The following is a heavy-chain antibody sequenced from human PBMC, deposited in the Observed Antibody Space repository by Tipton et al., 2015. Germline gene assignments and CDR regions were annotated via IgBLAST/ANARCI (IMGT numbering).Heavy chain of an antibody. CDR2: INPYNGAT. CDR3: AKDEGTGWFVDY. Sequence: SGPEVKKPGASVRVSCKTSGYTFTDYYFHWVRRAPGQGLEWMGWINPYNGATNYAQKFQGRVTMTRDRSISTAYMELESLRLDDTAIYYCAKDEGTGWFVDYWGQGTLVTVSS. CDR1: GYTFTDYY. D-gene: IGHD6-19*01. V-gene: IGHV1-2*02. J-gene: IGHJ4*02.